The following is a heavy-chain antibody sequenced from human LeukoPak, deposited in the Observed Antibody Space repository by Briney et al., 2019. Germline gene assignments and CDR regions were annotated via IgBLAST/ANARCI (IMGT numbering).Heavy chain of an antibody. CDR3: AKDIHDRGYTDY. J-gene: IGHJ4*02. V-gene: IGHV3-43*02. CDR2: ISGDGGST. Sequence: PGGSLRLSCAASGFTFDDYAMHWVRQAPGKGLEWVSLISGDGGSTYYADSVKGRFTISRDNSKSSLFLQMNSLRTEDTALYYCAKDIHDRGYTDYWGQGTLVTVSS. CDR1: GFTFDDYA. D-gene: IGHD3-22*01.